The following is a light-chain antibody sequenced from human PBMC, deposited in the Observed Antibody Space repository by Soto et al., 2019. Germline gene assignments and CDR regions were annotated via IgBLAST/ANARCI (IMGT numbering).Light chain of an antibody. CDR2: DNN. Sequence: QSALTQPPSVSASPGQKVTISCSGSSSNIGNNYVSWYQQLPGTAPQLLIYDNNKRPSGILDRFSGSKSGTSATLGITGLQTGDEADYYCGTWDSSLSSWVFGGGTKLTVL. V-gene: IGLV1-51*01. J-gene: IGLJ3*02. CDR1: SSNIGNNY. CDR3: GTWDSSLSSWV.